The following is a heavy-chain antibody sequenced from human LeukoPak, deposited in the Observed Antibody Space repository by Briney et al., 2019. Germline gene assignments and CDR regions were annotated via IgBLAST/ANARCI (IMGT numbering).Heavy chain of an antibody. CDR2: ISGSGGST. CDR1: GFTFSSYA. CDR3: AKVRDILTGYYYPAPVFDY. J-gene: IGHJ4*02. D-gene: IGHD3-9*01. Sequence: GGSLRLSCAASGFTFSSYAMSWVRQTPGKGLEWVSAISGSGGSTYYADSVKGRFTISRDNSKNTLYLQMNSLRAEDTAVYYCAKVRDILTGYYYPAPVFDYWGQGTLVTVSS. V-gene: IGHV3-23*01.